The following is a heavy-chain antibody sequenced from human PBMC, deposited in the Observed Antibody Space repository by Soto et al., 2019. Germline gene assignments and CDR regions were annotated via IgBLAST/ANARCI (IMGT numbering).Heavy chain of an antibody. CDR2: IIPIFGTA. Sequence: QVQLVQSGAEVKKPGSSVKVSCKASGGTFSSYSINWVRQAPGQGLECMGGIIPIFGTANSAQKFQGRVTLTADESTSTAHMELNSLRNEDTAVYYCARPFQSWPGGWYFDLWGSGTLVTVSS. CDR1: GGTFSSYS. V-gene: IGHV1-69*01. J-gene: IGHJ2*01. CDR3: ARPFQSWPGGWYFDL. D-gene: IGHD3-16*01.